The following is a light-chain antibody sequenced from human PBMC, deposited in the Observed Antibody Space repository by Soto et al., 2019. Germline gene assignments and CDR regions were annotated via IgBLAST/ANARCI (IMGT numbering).Light chain of an antibody. CDR3: SSYTSSSSLDVV. CDR1: NRDVGVYXY. CDR2: EVN. Sequence: QSVLTQPASVSGSPGQSITISCTGTNRDVGVYXYVSWYQQHPGKAPKLMIYEVNNRPSGVSNRFSGSESGNTASLTISGLQAEDEADYYCSSYTSSSSLDVVFGGGTKVTVL. V-gene: IGLV2-14*01. J-gene: IGLJ2*01.